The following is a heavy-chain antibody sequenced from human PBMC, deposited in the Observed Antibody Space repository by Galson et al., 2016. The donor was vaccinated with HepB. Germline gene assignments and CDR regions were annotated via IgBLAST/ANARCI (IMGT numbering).Heavy chain of an antibody. CDR1: GLTLSGSV. V-gene: IGHV3-33*01. J-gene: IGHJ4*02. CDR2: IWFDGSNR. D-gene: IGHD5-24*01. Sequence: SLRLSCAAHGLTLSGSVMHWVRQPPGKGLEWVAVIWFDGSNRNYGDSVKGRFTISRDIYKTTLYLEMNSLGVEYTALYYCAGGRDSYNRLDYWGQGTLVSVSS. CDR3: AGGRDSYNRLDY.